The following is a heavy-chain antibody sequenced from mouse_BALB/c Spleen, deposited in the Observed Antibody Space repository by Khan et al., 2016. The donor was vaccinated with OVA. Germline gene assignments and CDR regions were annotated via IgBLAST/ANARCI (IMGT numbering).Heavy chain of an antibody. CDR2: MSSGGDYT. J-gene: IGHJ3*01. CDR3: ASHLTGSFAF. CDR1: GFTFSSYS. Sequence: EVELVESGGDLVKPGGSLKLSCAASGFTFSSYSLSWVRQIPDKRLEWVATMSSGGDYTYYPEGVKGRFTISRDNAKNTLYLQMSSLKSEDTAMYYCASHLTGSFAFWGQGTLVTVSA. V-gene: IGHV5-6*01. D-gene: IGHD4-1*01.